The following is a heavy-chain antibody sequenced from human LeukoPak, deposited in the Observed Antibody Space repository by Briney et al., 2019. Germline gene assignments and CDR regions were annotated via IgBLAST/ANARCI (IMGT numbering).Heavy chain of an antibody. Sequence: GGSLRLSCAASGFTFSSYEMNWVRQAPGKGLEWVSYISTSGSTIYYADSVKGRFTISRDNAKNSLYLQMNSLRAEDTAVYYCARDDPYYYDSSGYCDYWGQGTLVTVSS. CDR3: ARDDPYYYDSSGYCDY. D-gene: IGHD3-22*01. CDR2: ISTSGSTI. CDR1: GFTFSSYE. V-gene: IGHV3-48*03. J-gene: IGHJ4*02.